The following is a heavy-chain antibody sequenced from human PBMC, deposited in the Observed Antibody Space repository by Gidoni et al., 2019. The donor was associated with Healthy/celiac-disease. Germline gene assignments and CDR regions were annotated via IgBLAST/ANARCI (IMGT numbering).Heavy chain of an antibody. D-gene: IGHD3-10*01. J-gene: IGHJ4*02. CDR3: ANALTMVRGVIGRYFDY. Sequence: QVQLQQWGAGLLKPSETLSLTCAVYGGSFSVYYWSWIRQPPGKGLEWIGEINHSGSTNYNPSLKSRVTISVDTSKNQFSLKLSSVTAADTAVYYCANALTMVRGVIGRYFDYWGQGTLVTVSS. CDR2: INHSGST. CDR1: GGSFSVYY. V-gene: IGHV4-34*01.